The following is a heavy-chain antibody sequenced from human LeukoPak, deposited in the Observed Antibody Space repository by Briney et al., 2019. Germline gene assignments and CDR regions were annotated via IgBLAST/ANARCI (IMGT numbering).Heavy chain of an antibody. CDR3: AKGGSYYTSSWFDP. CDR1: AFTFSSYA. J-gene: IGHJ5*02. D-gene: IGHD3-10*01. CDR2: INNVGDSS. Sequence: GGSLRLSCAASAFTFSSYAMSWVRQAPGKGLEWVSAINNVGDSSYYADSVKGRFTISRDNSKNPLYLQMNSLIAEDTAVYYCAKGGSYYTSSWFDPWGQGTLVTVSS. V-gene: IGHV3-23*01.